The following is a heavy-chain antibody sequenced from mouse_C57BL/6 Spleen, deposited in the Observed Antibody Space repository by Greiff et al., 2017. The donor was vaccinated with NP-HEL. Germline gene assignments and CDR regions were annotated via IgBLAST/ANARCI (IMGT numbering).Heavy chain of an antibody. Sequence: QVQLQQPGAELVKPGASVKLSCKASGYTFTSYWMHWVKQRPGQGLEGRGRRERNSGSTNYNEKFKSKATLTVDKSSSTAYMQLSSLTSEDSAVYYCARPYGSSHYFDYWGQGTTLTVSS. CDR3: ARPYGSSHYFDY. CDR2: RERNSGST. V-gene: IGHV1-64*01. D-gene: IGHD1-1*01. CDR1: GYTFTSYW. J-gene: IGHJ2*01.